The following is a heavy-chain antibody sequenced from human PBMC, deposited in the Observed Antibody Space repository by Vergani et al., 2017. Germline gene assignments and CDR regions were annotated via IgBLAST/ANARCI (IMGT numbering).Heavy chain of an antibody. D-gene: IGHD1-26*01. Sequence: EVQLLESGGSLKQPGGSVRLSCAASGFTFSTYAMHWVRQAPGKGLEWVSALTGGGGSTYYADSFKGRFIISRDNSMDTLYLQMNSLRPEDTATDYCVKDAGSYENFFDSWGQGTLVTVSS. J-gene: IGHJ4*02. V-gene: IGHV3-23*01. CDR3: VKDAGSYENFFDS. CDR1: GFTFSTYA. CDR2: LTGGGGST.